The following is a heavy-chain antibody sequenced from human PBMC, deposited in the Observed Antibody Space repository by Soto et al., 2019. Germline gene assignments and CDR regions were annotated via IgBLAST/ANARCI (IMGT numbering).Heavy chain of an antibody. CDR3: VRDGTKTLRDWFDP. V-gene: IGHV4-4*07. CDR1: CASISGFY. Sequence: PSETLSLTCTVSCASISGFYWSWIRKSAGKGLEWIGRIYATGTTDCNPSLKSRVMMSVDTSKKQFSLKLRSVTAADTAVYYCVRDGTKTLRDWFDPWGQGISVTVSS. D-gene: IGHD1-1*01. J-gene: IGHJ5*02. CDR2: IYATGTT.